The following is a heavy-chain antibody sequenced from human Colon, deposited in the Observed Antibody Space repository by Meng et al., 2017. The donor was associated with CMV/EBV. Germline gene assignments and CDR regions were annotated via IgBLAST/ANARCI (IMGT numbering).Heavy chain of an antibody. CDR3: SRGLRARLAYH. CDR1: GFTFTTYS. CDR2: ISSSSSRA. Sequence: GGSLRLSCAASGFTFTTYSMVWVRHAPGGGLEWVSSISSSSSRAYYADSVTGRFIISRDPSERPLYLQLTSLRAAAPSVSYCSRGLRARLAYHWVRGT. J-gene: IGHJ1*01. D-gene: IGHD3-9*01. V-gene: IGHV3-21*01.